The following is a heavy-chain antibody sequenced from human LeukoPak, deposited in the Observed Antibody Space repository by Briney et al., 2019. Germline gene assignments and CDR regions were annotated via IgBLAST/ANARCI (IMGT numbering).Heavy chain of an antibody. V-gene: IGHV3-7*01. CDR1: GFTFRRHW. J-gene: IGHJ4*02. D-gene: IGHD2-8*02. CDR3: ARDGGHSTDLDY. CDR2: IKQDGSER. Sequence: GGSLRLSCATSGFTFRRHWMSWVRQAPGKGPEGVANIKQDGSERYYVHSVKGRFTISRDNAKNSLYLQMNSLRAEDTAVYYCARDGGHSTDLDYWGQGILVTVSS.